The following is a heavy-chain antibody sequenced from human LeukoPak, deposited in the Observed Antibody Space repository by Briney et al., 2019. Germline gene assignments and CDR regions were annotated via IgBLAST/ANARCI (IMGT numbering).Heavy chain of an antibody. CDR3: ASGIAAAGAFDI. D-gene: IGHD6-13*01. CDR1: GFTFSSNY. CDR2: IYSGGST. V-gene: IGHV3-66*01. J-gene: IGHJ3*02. Sequence: GGSLRLSCAASGFTFSSNYMSWVRQAPGKGLEWVSVIYSGGSTYYADSVKGGFTISRDNSKNTLYLQMNSLRAEDTAVYYCASGIAAAGAFDIWGQGTMVTVSS.